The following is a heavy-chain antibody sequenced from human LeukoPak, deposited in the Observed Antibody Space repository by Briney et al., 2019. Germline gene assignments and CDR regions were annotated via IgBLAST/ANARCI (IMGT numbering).Heavy chain of an antibody. J-gene: IGHJ4*02. D-gene: IGHD1-26*01. CDR1: GFTFDDYA. V-gene: IGHV3-9*01. Sequence: GGSLRLSCAASGFTFDDYAMHWVRQAPGKGLEWVSGISWNSGSIGYADSVKGRFTISRDNAKNSLYLQMNSLRAEDTAIYYCVRDRGTYRPIDYWGQGTLVTVSS. CDR3: VRDRGTYRPIDY. CDR2: ISWNSGSI.